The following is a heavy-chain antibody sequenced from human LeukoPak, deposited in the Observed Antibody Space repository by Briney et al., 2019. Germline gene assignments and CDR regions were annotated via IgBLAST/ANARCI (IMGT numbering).Heavy chain of an antibody. V-gene: IGHV3-30*02. J-gene: IGHJ4*02. Sequence: GRSLRLSCAASGFTFSSYAMHWVRQAPGKGLEWVAFIRYGGSNKYYADSVKGRFTISRDNSKNTLYLQMNSLRAEDTAVYYCAKVTDRVTESDYWGQGTLVTVSS. CDR2: IRYGGSNK. D-gene: IGHD2-21*02. CDR3: AKVTDRVTESDY. CDR1: GFTFSSYA.